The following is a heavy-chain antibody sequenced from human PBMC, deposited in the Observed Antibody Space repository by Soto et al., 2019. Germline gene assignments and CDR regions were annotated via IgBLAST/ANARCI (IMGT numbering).Heavy chain of an antibody. Sequence: QVQLQQSGPGLVKPSQTLSLTCSVPDGSVSSDFYYWHWIRQRPGKGLEWIGYIYDSGTTYYNPSLTGRVAISVDTSKNHLFLTLTSVTAAATAVYYCARGWQRVTGTSDSWGQGTLVTVSS. CDR1: DGSVSSDFYY. CDR2: IYDSGTT. CDR3: ARGWQRVTGTSDS. V-gene: IGHV4-31*03. J-gene: IGHJ5*01. D-gene: IGHD1-1*01.